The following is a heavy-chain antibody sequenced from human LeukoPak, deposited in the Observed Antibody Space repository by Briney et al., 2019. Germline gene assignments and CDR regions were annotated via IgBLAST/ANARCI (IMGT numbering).Heavy chain of an antibody. CDR1: GYTFTSYY. D-gene: IGHD2/OR15-2a*01. Sequence: ASVKVSCKASGYTFTSYYMHWVRQAPGQGLEWMGIINPSGGSTSYAQKLQGRVTMTRDTSTSTVYMELSSLRSEDTAVYYCARVQGNIPNYYYGMDVWGQGTTVTVSS. CDR3: ARVQGNIPNYYYGMDV. V-gene: IGHV1-46*01. CDR2: INPSGGST. J-gene: IGHJ6*02.